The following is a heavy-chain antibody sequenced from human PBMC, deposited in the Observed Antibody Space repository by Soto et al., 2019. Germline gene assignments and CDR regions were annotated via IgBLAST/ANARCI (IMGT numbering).Heavy chain of an antibody. CDR1: GFTFSDYY. CDR3: ARDHDSSGYWLFGMDV. D-gene: IGHD3-22*01. CDR2: ISSSSSYT. V-gene: IGHV3-11*06. J-gene: IGHJ6*02. Sequence: QVQLVESGGGLGKPGGSLRLSCAASGFTFSDYYMSWIRQAPGKGLEWVSYISSSSSYTNYADSVKGRFTISRDNAKNSLYLQMNSLRADDKAVHYCARDHDSSGYWLFGMDVWGQGTTVTVSS.